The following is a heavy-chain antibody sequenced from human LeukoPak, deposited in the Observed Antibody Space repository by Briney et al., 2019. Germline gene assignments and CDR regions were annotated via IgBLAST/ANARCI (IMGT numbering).Heavy chain of an antibody. CDR3: ATDILTGANDY. D-gene: IGHD3-9*01. CDR2: INPSGGST. J-gene: IGHJ4*02. V-gene: IGHV1-46*01. CDR1: GYTFTSYH. Sequence: ASVKVSCKASGYTFTSYHMHWVRQAPGQGLEWMGIINPSGGSTSYAQKFQGRVTMTRDTSTSTVYTELSSLRSEDTAVYYCATDILTGANDYWGQGTLVTVSS.